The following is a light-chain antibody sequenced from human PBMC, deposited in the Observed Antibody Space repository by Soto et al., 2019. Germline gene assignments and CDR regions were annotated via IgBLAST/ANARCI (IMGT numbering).Light chain of an antibody. Sequence: DIQMTQSPSSLPASVGDRVTISCRASQSISNYLNWYQQKPGTAPKLLIYAASSLQSGVPSRFSGSGSGTDFTLTISSLQIEDFATYFCQQSDSTPQTFGQGTKVEIK. J-gene: IGKJ1*01. CDR3: QQSDSTPQT. CDR2: AAS. V-gene: IGKV1-39*01. CDR1: QSISNY.